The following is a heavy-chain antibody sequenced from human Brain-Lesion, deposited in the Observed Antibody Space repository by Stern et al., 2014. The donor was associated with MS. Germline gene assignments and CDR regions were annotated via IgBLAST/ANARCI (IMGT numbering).Heavy chain of an antibody. V-gene: IGHV3-33*01. CDR2: IWSDGSNK. D-gene: IGHD6-13*01. CDR3: ASDSSSYYYYGMDV. CDR1: GFTFSSYG. J-gene: IGHJ6*02. Sequence: VQLVESGGGVVQPGRSLRLSCAASGFTFSSYGMHWVRQAPGKGLEWVAVIWSDGSNKYYADSVKGRFSISRDNSKNTLYLQMNSLRAEDTAVYYCASDSSSYYYYGMDVWGQGTTGTVSS.